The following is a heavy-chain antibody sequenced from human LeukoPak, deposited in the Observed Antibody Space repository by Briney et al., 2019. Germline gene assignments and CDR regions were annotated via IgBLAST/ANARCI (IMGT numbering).Heavy chain of an antibody. CDR1: GGSISSSSYY. CDR3: ARGLGSSWKLFDY. J-gene: IGHJ4*02. Sequence: SETLSLTCTVSGGSISSSSYYWGWIRQPPGKGLEWIGSMYYSGSTYYNPSLKSRVTISVDTSKNQFSLKLSSVTAADTAVYYCARGLGSSWKLFDYWGQGTLVTVSS. V-gene: IGHV4-39*07. D-gene: IGHD6-13*01. CDR2: MYYSGST.